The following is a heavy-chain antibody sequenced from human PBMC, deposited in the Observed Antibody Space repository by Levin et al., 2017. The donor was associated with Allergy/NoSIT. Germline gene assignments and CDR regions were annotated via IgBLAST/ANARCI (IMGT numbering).Heavy chain of an antibody. CDR3: ARGDNWNDDYGGAALDI. Sequence: GASVKVSCKASGYTFTTYGVNWVRQAPGEGLEWMGWISPYNGNTQYAQKIQGRVTMTTDTSTSTANMELRSLTSDDTAVYYCARGDNWNDDYGGAALDIWGQGTMVTIS. CDR1: GYTFTTYG. V-gene: IGHV1-18*01. J-gene: IGHJ3*02. CDR2: ISPYNGNT. D-gene: IGHD1-1*01.